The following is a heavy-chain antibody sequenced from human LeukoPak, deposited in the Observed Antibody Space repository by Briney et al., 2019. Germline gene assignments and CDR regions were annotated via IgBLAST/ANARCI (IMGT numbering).Heavy chain of an antibody. D-gene: IGHD6-13*01. V-gene: IGHV4-31*03. Sequence: SETLSLTCTVSGGSISRGGYYWSWIRQHPGKGLEWIGYIYYSGSTYYNPSLKSRVTISVDTSKNQFSLKLSSVTAADTAVYYCARGVAAAGVGWFDPWGQGTLVTVSS. J-gene: IGHJ5*02. CDR3: ARGVAAAGVGWFDP. CDR1: GGSISRGGYY. CDR2: IYYSGST.